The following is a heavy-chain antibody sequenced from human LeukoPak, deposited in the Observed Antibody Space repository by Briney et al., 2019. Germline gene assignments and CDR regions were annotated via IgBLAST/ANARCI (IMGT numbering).Heavy chain of an antibody. CDR2: IIPIFGTA. CDR1: GGTFSSYA. V-gene: IGHV1-69*13. CDR3: ARDRRDIVVVVALDY. D-gene: IGHD2-15*01. Sequence: SVKVSCKASGGTFSSYAISWVRQAPGQGLEWMGGIIPIFGTANYAQKFQGRVTITADESTSTAYMELSSLRSEDTAVYYCARDRRDIVVVVALDYWGQGTLVTVSS. J-gene: IGHJ4*02.